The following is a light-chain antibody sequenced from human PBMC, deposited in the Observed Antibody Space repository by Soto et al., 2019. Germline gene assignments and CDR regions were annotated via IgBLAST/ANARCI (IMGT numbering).Light chain of an antibody. CDR2: DAS. CDR1: QSVSSSY. Sequence: EIVMTQSPATLSVSPGERATLSCRASQSVSSSYLAWYQQKPGQAPRLLIYDASNRATGIPARFSGSGSGTDFTLTISSLEPEDFAVYYCQQYGSSLWTFGQGTKVDIK. J-gene: IGKJ1*01. V-gene: IGKV3-20*01. CDR3: QQYGSSLWT.